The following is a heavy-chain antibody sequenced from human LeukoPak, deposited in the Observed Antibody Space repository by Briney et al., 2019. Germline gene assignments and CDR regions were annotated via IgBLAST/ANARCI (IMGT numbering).Heavy chain of an antibody. J-gene: IGHJ4*02. Sequence: GGSLRLSCAASGFTFSNAWMSWVRQAPGKGLEWVANIKQDGSEKYYVDSVKGRFTISRDNAKNSLYLQMNSLRAEDTAVYYCARRYGSGSYYDYWGQGILVTVSS. D-gene: IGHD3-10*01. V-gene: IGHV3-7*01. CDR3: ARRYGSGSYYDY. CDR1: GFTFSNAW. CDR2: IKQDGSEK.